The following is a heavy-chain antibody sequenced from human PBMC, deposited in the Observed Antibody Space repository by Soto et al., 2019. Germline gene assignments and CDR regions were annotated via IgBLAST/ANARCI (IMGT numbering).Heavy chain of an antibody. CDR3: ARDKADYYDSSGYYRTYYYYGMDV. V-gene: IGHV3-7*01. D-gene: IGHD3-22*01. CDR2: IKQDGSEK. CDR1: GFTFSSYW. J-gene: IGHJ6*02. Sequence: PGGSLRLSCAASGFTFSSYWMSWVRQAPGKGLEWVANIKQDGSEKYYVDSVKGRFTISRGNAKNSLYLQMNSLRAEDTAVYYCARDKADYYDSSGYYRTYYYYGMDVWGQGTTVTVSS.